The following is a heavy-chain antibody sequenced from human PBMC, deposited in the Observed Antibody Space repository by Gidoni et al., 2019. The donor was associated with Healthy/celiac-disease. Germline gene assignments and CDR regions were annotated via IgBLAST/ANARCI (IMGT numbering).Heavy chain of an antibody. CDR1: GGSFSGYY. D-gene: IGHD7-27*01. CDR2: INHSGST. CDR3: ARGGDWGFIAFDY. J-gene: IGHJ4*02. V-gene: IGHV4-34*01. Sequence: QVQLQQWGAGLLKPSETLSLICAVYGGSFSGYYWSWIRQPPGKGREWIGEINHSGSTNYNPSLKSRVTISVDTSKNQFSLKLSSVTTADTAVYYCARGGDWGFIAFDYWGQGTLVTVSS.